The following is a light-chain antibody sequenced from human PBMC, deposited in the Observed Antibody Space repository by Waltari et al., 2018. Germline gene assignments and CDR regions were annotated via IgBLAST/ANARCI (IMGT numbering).Light chain of an antibody. Sequence: DIEVTQAPSSLSASIGDRVTITCRASQRVGTWVAWYQQKPGEAPTMLIHEASRLESGVSSRFSGGGSGTDFTLTISSLQPDDLATYYCQQYDRSPYTFGQGTKVEIK. CDR3: QQYDRSPYT. CDR1: QRVGTW. V-gene: IGKV1-5*03. CDR2: EAS. J-gene: IGKJ2*01.